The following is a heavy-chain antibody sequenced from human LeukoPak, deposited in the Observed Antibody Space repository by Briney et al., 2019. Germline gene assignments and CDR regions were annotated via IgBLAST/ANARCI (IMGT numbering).Heavy chain of an antibody. CDR3: AKFGVAAAGTLYYFDY. J-gene: IGHJ4*02. CDR1: GFTFSGFW. V-gene: IGHV3-7*03. Sequence: GGSLRLSCAASGFTFSGFWMSWVRQAPTKGLEWVANIKYDGSDKRYVDSVKGRFTISRDNSKNTLYLQMNSLRAEDTAVYYCAKFGVAAAGTLYYFDYWGQGTLVTVSS. CDR2: IKYDGSDK. D-gene: IGHD6-13*01.